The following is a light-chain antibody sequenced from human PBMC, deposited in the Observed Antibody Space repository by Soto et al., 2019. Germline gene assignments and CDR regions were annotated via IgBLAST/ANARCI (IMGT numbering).Light chain of an antibody. CDR3: QTWGTGIQV. J-gene: IGLJ1*01. CDR1: SGHSSYG. V-gene: IGLV4-69*01. Sequence: QSVLTQSPSASASLGASVKLTCTLSSGHSSYGIAWHQQQPEKGPRYLMKLNSDGSHSKGDGIPDRFSGSSSGAERYLTISSLQYEDEADYYCQTWGTGIQVFGTGTKLTVL. CDR2: LNSDGSH.